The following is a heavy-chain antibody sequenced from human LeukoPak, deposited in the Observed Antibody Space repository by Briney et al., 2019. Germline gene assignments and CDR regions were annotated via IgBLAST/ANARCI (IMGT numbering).Heavy chain of an antibody. CDR2: INSHGSET. Sequence: GGSLRLSCAASGFTFSSYAMHWVRQAPGKGLVWVSRINSHGSETNYADSVKGRFTVSRDNAKNTLYLQMNSLRAEDTAVYYCARIEDYYNSGGYFWYFDLWGRGTLVTVSS. CDR1: GFTFSSYA. CDR3: ARIEDYYNSGGYFWYFDL. D-gene: IGHD3-10*01. V-gene: IGHV3-74*01. J-gene: IGHJ2*01.